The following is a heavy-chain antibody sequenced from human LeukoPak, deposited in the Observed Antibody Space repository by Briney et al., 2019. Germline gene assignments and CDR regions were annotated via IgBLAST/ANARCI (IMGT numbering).Heavy chain of an antibody. CDR2: ISYDGVIK. Sequence: HAGGSLRLSCAASGFTFDTYAMHWVRQAPGKGLEWVAVISYDGVIKYYTDSVKGRFTVSRDNSRNTLYLHINSLKVEDTAVYYCARDSQFRPYFDPDFDYWAQGTLVTVSS. CDR1: GFTFDTYA. J-gene: IGHJ4*02. D-gene: IGHD3-9*01. CDR3: ARDSQFRPYFDPDFDY. V-gene: IGHV3-30-3*01.